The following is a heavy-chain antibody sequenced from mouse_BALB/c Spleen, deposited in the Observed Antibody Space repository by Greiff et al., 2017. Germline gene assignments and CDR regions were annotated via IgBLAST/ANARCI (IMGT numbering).Heavy chain of an antibody. CDR2: ISSGGSYT. CDR3: TREGTGTEVDY. V-gene: IGHV5-6-4*01. J-gene: IGHJ2*01. Sequence: EVQGVESGGGLVKPGGSLKLSCAASGFTFSSYTMSWVRQTPEKRLEWVATISSGGSYTYYPDSVKGRFTISRDNAKNTLYLQMSSLKSEDTAMYYCTREGTGTEVDYWGQGTTLTVSS. CDR1: GFTFSSYT. D-gene: IGHD4-1*01.